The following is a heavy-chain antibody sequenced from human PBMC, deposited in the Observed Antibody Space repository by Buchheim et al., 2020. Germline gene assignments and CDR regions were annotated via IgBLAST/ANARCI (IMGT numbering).Heavy chain of an antibody. J-gene: IGHJ4*02. D-gene: IGHD6-6*01. CDR2: ISSSSSTI. Sequence: ELQLVESGGGLVQPGGSLRLSCAASGFTFSSYSMNWVRQAPGKGLEWGSYISSSSSTIYYADSVMGRFTISRDTAKTSLFLQMNSLRAEDTAVYYCARLEYSSSCIDYWGQGTL. CDR1: GFTFSSYS. V-gene: IGHV3-48*01. CDR3: ARLEYSSSCIDY.